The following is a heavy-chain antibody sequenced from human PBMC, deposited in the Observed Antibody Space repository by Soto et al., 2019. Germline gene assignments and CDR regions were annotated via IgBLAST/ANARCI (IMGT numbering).Heavy chain of an antibody. V-gene: IGHV1-18*01. Sequence: ASVKVSCTTSGYTFSSYGISWVRQAPGQGLEWMGWISGYNGHTNYAQKFQGRITVTTDTSTRTAYMELRSLRSDDTAMYYCVRDPNCGGDCYPDYWGPGTLVTVSS. J-gene: IGHJ4*02. CDR3: VRDPNCGGDCYPDY. CDR2: ISGYNGHT. CDR1: GYTFSSYG. D-gene: IGHD2-21*02.